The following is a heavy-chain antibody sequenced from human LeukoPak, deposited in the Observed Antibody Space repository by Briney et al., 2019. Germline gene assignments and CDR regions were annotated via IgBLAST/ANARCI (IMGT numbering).Heavy chain of an antibody. CDR1: GYSFTSYG. D-gene: IGHD3-22*01. CDR2: MNPNSGDT. J-gene: IGHJ4*02. CDR3: ARGLGTYDSSELTWPMISF. V-gene: IGHV1-8*01. Sequence: ASVKVSCKASGYSFTSYGINWVRQATGQGLEWMGWMNPNSGDTAYAQKFQGRITMTRSTSINTAYMELSSLRSEDTAVYYCARGLGTYDSSELTWPMISFWGQGTLVTVSS.